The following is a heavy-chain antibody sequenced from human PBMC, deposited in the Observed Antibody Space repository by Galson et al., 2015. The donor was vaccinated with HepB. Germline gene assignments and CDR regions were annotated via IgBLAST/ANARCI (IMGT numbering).Heavy chain of an antibody. CDR2: ITAYNGNA. Sequence: SVKVSCKASGYTFSNYGISWLRQAPGQGLEWMGWITAYNGNANYAENLQGRVTMTTDTSTGTVYMELRSLTSDDTAVYYCAREQLYCSSTTCPFDPWGQGTRVTASS. CDR1: GYTFSNYG. D-gene: IGHD2-2*01. CDR3: AREQLYCSSTTCPFDP. J-gene: IGHJ5*02. V-gene: IGHV1-18*01.